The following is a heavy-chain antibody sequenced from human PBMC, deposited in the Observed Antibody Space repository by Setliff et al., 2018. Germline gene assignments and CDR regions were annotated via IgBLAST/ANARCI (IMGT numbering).Heavy chain of an antibody. J-gene: IGHJ5*02. CDR3: ARDVYDFRTGQGGP. V-gene: IGHV3-20*04. CDR1: QFTFDDYG. CDR2: ISWNGGIT. D-gene: IGHD3-3*01. Sequence: GSLRLSCAASQFTFDDYGMAWVRQAPGKGLEWASGISWNGGITGYGDSVKGRFTISRDNAENSLYLQMNSLRAEDTALYYCARDVYDFRTGQGGPWGQGTRVTVSS.